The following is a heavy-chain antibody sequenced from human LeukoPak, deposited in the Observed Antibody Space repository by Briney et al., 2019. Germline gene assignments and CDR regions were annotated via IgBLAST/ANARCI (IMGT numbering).Heavy chain of an antibody. Sequence: PGGSLRLSCAASGFTFDDYGMSWVRQAPGKGLEWVSGINWNGGSTGYADSVKGRFTISRDNAKNSLYLQMNSLRAEDTALYYRARKGFKSGGDWYSLLQQQKGVWGKGTTVPVFS. V-gene: IGHV3-20*04. D-gene: IGHD2-21*02. CDR2: INWNGGST. CDR1: GFTFDDYG. J-gene: IGHJ6*04. CDR3: ARKGFKSGGDWYSLLQQQKGV.